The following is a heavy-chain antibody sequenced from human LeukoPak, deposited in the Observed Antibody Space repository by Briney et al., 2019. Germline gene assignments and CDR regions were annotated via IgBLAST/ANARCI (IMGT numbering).Heavy chain of an antibody. CDR3: ARAVISFGGAVAKGFDC. CDR2: VSLAGQT. CDR1: GGSISNTNW. Sequence: PSETLSLTCDVSGGSISNTNWWSWVRQPPGQGLEWIGEVSLAGQTNYNPSLKSRVTMSLDTSKNQFSLNLSSVTAADTAVYYCARAVISFGGAVAKGFDCWGQGTLVTVSS. V-gene: IGHV4-4*02. J-gene: IGHJ4*02. D-gene: IGHD3-16*01.